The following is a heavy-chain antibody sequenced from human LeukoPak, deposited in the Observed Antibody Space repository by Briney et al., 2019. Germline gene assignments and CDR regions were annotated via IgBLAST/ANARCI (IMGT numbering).Heavy chain of an antibody. CDR2: SNAGNGNT. CDR1: GFTFTSYA. Sequence: PGGSLRLSCAASGFTFTSYAMHWVRQAPGQRLEWMGWSNAGNGNTKYSQEFQGRVTITRDTSASTAYMELSSLRSEDMAVYYSSERRNWFDPWGQRTLVTVSS. V-gene: IGHV1-3*02. J-gene: IGHJ5*02. D-gene: IGHD1-26*01. CDR3: SERRNWFDP.